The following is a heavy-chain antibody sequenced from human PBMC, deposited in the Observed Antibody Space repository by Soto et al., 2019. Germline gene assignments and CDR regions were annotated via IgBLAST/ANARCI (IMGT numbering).Heavy chain of an antibody. D-gene: IGHD1-1*01. V-gene: IGHV3-48*02. CDR1: GFTFSSYS. J-gene: IGHJ6*03. CDR2: ISSSSTI. CDR3: ASGAGNYYYYMDV. Sequence: GGSLRLSCAASGFTFSSYSMNWVRQAPGKGLEWVSYISSSSTIYYADSVKGRFTISRDNAKNSLYLQMNSLRDEDTAVYYCASGAGNYYYYMDVWGKGTTVTVSS.